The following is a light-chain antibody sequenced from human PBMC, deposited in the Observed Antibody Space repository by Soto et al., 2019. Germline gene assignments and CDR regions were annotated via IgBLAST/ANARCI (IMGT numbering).Light chain of an antibody. V-gene: IGKV3-20*01. CDR2: GAS. CDR3: QQYARSVT. CDR1: QSFSSTF. J-gene: IGKJ1*01. Sequence: EILLTQSPDSLSLSPGDRATLSCRASQSFSSTFFAWYQQKPGQAPRLLIYGASSRATGIPDRFSGSGSGTDFTLTISRLEPEDFAVYYCQQYARSVTFGQGTKVEIK.